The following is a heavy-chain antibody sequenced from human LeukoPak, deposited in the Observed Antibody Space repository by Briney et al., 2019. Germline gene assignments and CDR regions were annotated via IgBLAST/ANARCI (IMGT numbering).Heavy chain of an antibody. J-gene: IGHJ4*02. V-gene: IGHV3-48*02. CDR2: ISSGGGVT. CDR1: DFTFRTYS. CDR3: ARVGVGDWGSVWDH. Sequence: GGSLRLSCGASDFTFRTYSMKWARQTPGTGLEWISYISSGGGVTHYAESVKGRFSISRDNAKNSLFLQMNRLKDEDTAVYYCARVGVGDWGSVWDHWGQGVRVTVSS. D-gene: IGHD3-16*01.